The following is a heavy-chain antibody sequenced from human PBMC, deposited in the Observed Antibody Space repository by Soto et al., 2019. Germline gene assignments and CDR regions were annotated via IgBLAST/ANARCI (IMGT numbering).Heavy chain of an antibody. J-gene: IGHJ4*02. D-gene: IGHD3-3*01. V-gene: IGHV1-69*06. CDR3: TRGSEYDFWSGYL. Sequence: QERLVQSGAEVRKPGSSVKVSCKVTGGTSTRYAINWVRQAPGQGLEWMGGIVPMFGTSKYAQKFQGRVTITADTSTNIAYMELRSLRSEGTAVYYCTRGSEYDFWSGYLWGQGTLVSVSS. CDR2: IVPMFGTS. CDR1: GGTSTRYA.